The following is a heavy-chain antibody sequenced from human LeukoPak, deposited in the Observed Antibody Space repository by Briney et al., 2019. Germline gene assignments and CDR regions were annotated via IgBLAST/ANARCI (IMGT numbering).Heavy chain of an antibody. V-gene: IGHV3-48*01. J-gene: IGHJ5*02. Sequence: GGSLRLSCAASGFTFSSYSMNWVRQAPGKGLEWVSYISSSSSTIYYADSVKGRFTISRDNAKNSLYLQMNSLRAEDTAVYYCARGATHPYNWFDPWGQGTLVTVSS. CDR3: ARGATHPYNWFDP. CDR1: GFTFSSYS. CDR2: ISSSSSTI. D-gene: IGHD1-26*01.